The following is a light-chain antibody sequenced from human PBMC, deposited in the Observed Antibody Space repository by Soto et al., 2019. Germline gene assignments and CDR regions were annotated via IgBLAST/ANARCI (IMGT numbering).Light chain of an antibody. V-gene: IGKV1-5*01. CDR1: QSISSW. CDR2: DAY. Sequence: DLQMTQSPSTLSASLGDSVTITWRASQSISSWLAWYPQKTRKAPKLLIYDAYSLESGVPSRFSGSGSGTELTLTISSLQPDDFATYYCQQYNSYSTWTCGQGTKVDIK. CDR3: QQYNSYSTWT. J-gene: IGKJ1*01.